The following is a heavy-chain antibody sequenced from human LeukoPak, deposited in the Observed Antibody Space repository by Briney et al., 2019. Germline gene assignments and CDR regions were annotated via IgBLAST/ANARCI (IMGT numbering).Heavy chain of an antibody. CDR2: IYYSGST. D-gene: IGHD2-21*02. Sequence: SETLSLTCTVSGGSISSYYWSWIRQPPGKGLEWIGYIYYSGSTNYNPSLKSRVTISVDTSKNQFSLKLSSVTAADTAVYYCARDRVVVTAIPHYYGMDVWAKGPRSPSP. J-gene: IGHJ6*02. CDR3: ARDRVVVTAIPHYYGMDV. V-gene: IGHV4-59*01. CDR1: GGSISSYY.